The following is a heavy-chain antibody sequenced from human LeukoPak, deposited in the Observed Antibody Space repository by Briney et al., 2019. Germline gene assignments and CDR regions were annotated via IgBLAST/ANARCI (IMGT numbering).Heavy chain of an antibody. Sequence: SETLSLTCTVSGGSISSSSYYWGWIRQPPGKGLEWIGSIYYSGSTYYNPSLKSRVTISVDTSKNQFSLKLSSVTAADTAVYYCARLGFREMATTPIDYWGQGTLVTVSS. J-gene: IGHJ4*02. CDR3: ARLGFREMATTPIDY. D-gene: IGHD5-24*01. CDR2: IYYSGST. CDR1: GGSISSSSYY. V-gene: IGHV4-39*01.